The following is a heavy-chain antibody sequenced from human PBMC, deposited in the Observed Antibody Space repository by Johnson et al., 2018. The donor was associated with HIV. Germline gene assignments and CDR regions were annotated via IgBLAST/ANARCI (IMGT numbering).Heavy chain of an antibody. CDR2: ISFAGVKK. V-gene: IGHV3-30*18. Sequence: VQLVESGGGVVQPGRSLRLSCAASGFSFSSYGMAWVRQAPGKGLEWVTVISFAGVKKYYADSVKGRFTISRDNSKRTLYLQMNSLRAEDTAVYYCAKVKYYDIWTGDPGAFDIWGQGTMVTVS. J-gene: IGHJ3*02. CDR3: AKVKYYDIWTGDPGAFDI. CDR1: GFSFSSYG. D-gene: IGHD3-9*01.